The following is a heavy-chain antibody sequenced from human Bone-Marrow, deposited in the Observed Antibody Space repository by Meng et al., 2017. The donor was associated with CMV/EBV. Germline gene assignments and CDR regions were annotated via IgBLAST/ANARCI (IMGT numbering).Heavy chain of an antibody. V-gene: IGHV4-34*01. CDR3: ARGDSGSYYVAN. D-gene: IGHD1-26*01. J-gene: IGHJ4*02. CDR2: INHSGST. CDR1: GGSFSGYY. Sequence: SETLSLTCAVYGGSFSGYYWSWIRQPPGKGLEWIGEINHSGSTNYNPSLKSRVTISVDTSKNQFSLKLSSVTAADTAVYYCARGDSGSYYVANWGQGTLVTVSS.